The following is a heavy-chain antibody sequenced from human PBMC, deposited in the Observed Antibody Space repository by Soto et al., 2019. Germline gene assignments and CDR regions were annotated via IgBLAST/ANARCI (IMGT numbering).Heavy chain of an antibody. CDR1: GDSISGGASF. Sequence: SETLSLTCTVSGDSISGGASFWSWIRQPPGKGLEWVANAYYSGSSYYNPSLKSRLTISVDTTKNQFSLQLKSMTAADTAVYYCAKLSCTSSTCYFPGWFDPWGQGTLVTVSS. CDR3: AKLSCTSSTCYFPGWFDP. J-gene: IGHJ5*02. CDR2: AYYSGSS. D-gene: IGHD2-2*01. V-gene: IGHV4-31*03.